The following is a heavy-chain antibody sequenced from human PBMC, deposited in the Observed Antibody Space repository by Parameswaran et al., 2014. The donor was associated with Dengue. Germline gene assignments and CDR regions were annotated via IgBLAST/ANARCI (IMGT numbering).Heavy chain of an antibody. J-gene: IGHJ4*02. CDR2: INHSGST. D-gene: IGHD3-10*01. CDR3: ARRYYYGSGLFDY. V-gene: IGHV4-34*01. Sequence: WIRQPPGKGLEWIGEINHSGSTNYNPSLKSRVTISVDTSKNQFSLRLSSVTAADTAVYYCARRYYYGSGLFDYWGQGTPVTVSS.